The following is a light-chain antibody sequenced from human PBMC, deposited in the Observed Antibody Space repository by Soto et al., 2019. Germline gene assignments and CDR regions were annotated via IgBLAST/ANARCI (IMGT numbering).Light chain of an antibody. CDR2: KAS. CDR1: QSISSW. J-gene: IGKJ4*01. CDR3: QQYNSYLLT. V-gene: IGKV1-5*03. Sequence: DIQMTQSPFTLSASVGDRVTITCRASQSISSWLAWYQQKPGKAPKLLIYKASSLESGVPSRFSGSGSGTEFTLTISSLHPDDFATYYCQQYNSYLLTFGGGTKVEIK.